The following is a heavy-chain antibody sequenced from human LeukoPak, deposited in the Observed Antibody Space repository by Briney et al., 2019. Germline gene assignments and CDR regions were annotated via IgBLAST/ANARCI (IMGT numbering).Heavy chain of an antibody. CDR1: GYTFSDYY. CDR3: ARGPFFSYYYDSSGSH. V-gene: IGHV1-2*02. CDR2: INPNSDDT. J-gene: IGHJ4*02. D-gene: IGHD3-22*01. Sequence: ASVKVSCKASGYTFSDYYIHWVRQAPGQGPEWMGYINPNSDDTNFAQNFQGRVTMTRDTSISTAYMELSRLRSDDTAVYYCARGPFFSYYYDSSGSHWGQGTLVTVSS.